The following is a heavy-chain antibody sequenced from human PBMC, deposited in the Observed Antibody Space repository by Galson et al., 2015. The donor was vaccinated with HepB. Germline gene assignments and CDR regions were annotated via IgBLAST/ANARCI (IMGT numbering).Heavy chain of an antibody. D-gene: IGHD3-16*02. J-gene: IGHJ5*02. V-gene: IGHV4-59*08. CDR1: GGSISSYY. CDR3: ARHEIVNWFDP. CDR2: IYYSGST. Sequence: SETLSLTCTVSGGSISSYYWSWIRQPPWKGLEWIGYIYYSGSTNYNPSLKSRVTISVDTSKNQFSLKLSSVTAADTAVYYCARHEIVNWFDPWGQGTLVTVSS.